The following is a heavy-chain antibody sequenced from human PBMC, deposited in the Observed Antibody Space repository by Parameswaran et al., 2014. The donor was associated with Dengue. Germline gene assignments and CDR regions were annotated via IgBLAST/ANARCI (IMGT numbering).Heavy chain of an antibody. Sequence: VSYISSSGSTIYYADSVKGRFTISRDNAKNSLYLQMNSLRAEDTAVYYCARDLMFWSGQRDWGQGTLVTVSS. CDR2: ISSSGSTI. CDR3: ARDLMFWSGQRD. J-gene: IGHJ4*02. V-gene: IGHV3-48*03. D-gene: IGHD3-3*01.